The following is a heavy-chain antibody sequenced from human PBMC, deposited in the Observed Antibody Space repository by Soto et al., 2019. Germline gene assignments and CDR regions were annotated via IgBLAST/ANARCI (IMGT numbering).Heavy chain of an antibody. J-gene: IGHJ4*02. V-gene: IGHV1-69*01. CDR3: ARGSTMFGVVTSDY. CDR1: GGTFSSYA. Sequence: QVQLVQSGAEVKKPGSSVKVSCKASGGTFSSYAISWVRQAPGQGLAWMGGIIPIFGTANYAQKFQGRVTITADESTSTAYMELSSLRSEDTAVYYCARGSTMFGVVTSDYWGQGPLVTVSS. D-gene: IGHD3-3*01. CDR2: IIPIFGTA.